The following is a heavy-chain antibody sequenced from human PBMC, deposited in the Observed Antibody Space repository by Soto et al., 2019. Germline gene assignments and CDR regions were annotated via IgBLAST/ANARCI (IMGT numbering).Heavy chain of an antibody. CDR1: GFTFSDHY. J-gene: IGHJ6*02. CDR3: ARERGITIFGVVITPGGMDV. D-gene: IGHD3-3*01. Sequence: GGSLRLSCAASGFTFSDHYMDWVRQAPGKGLEWVGRTRNKANSYTTEYAASVKGRFTISRDDSKNSLYLQMNSLKTEDTAVYYCARERGITIFGVVITPGGMDVWGQGTTVTVSS. V-gene: IGHV3-72*01. CDR2: TRNKANSYTT.